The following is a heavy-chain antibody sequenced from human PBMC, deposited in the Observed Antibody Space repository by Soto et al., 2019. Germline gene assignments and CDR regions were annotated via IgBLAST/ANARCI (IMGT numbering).Heavy chain of an antibody. CDR1: GYNFINYG. CDR3: VRDLDGSGSYYTDY. J-gene: IGHJ4*02. V-gene: IGHV1-18*01. Sequence: GASVKVSCKASGYNFINYGISWVRQAPGQGLEWMGWIRVYNGNTNYAQNLQGRVTMTTDTSTNTAYMELRSLRSDDTAVYYCVRDLDGSGSYYTDYWGLGXLVTVSS. CDR2: IRVYNGNT. D-gene: IGHD3-10*01.